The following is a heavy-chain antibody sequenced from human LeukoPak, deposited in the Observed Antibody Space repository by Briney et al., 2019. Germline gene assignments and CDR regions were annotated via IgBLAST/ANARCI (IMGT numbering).Heavy chain of an antibody. CDR1: GFTFDDYA. V-gene: IGHV3-9*01. Sequence: GGSLRLSCAASGFTFDDYAMHWVRQAPGKGLEWVAGISWSSGNIGYADSVKGRFTISRDNAENSLHLQMNSLRTEDTALYFCARDAWRRAFNYGMDVWGQGTTVAVSS. J-gene: IGHJ6*02. CDR2: ISWSSGNI. D-gene: IGHD5-12*01. CDR3: ARDAWRRAFNYGMDV.